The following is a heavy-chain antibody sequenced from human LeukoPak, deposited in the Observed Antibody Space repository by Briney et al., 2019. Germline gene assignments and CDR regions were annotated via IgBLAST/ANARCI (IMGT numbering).Heavy chain of an antibody. D-gene: IGHD6-19*01. Sequence: SETLSLTCAVYGGSFSGYYWSWIRQPAGKGLEWIGRTYTTGNTDYNPPLKSRVTISVDTSKNQFSLRLSSVTAADTAVYYCARDLSDSLSSGFWFDPWGQGTLVTVSS. CDR2: TYTTGNT. J-gene: IGHJ5*02. V-gene: IGHV4-4*07. CDR1: GGSFSGYY. CDR3: ARDLSDSLSSGFWFDP.